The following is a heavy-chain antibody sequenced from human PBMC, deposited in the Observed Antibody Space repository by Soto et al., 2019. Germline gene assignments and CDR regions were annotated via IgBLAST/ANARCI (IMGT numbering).Heavy chain of an antibody. CDR3: ASHRGNTYGPYDY. D-gene: IGHD5-18*01. J-gene: IGHJ4*02. CDR2: IIPILGIA. CDR1: GGTFSSYT. V-gene: IGHV1-69*02. Sequence: ASVKVSCKASGGTFSSYTISWVRQAPGQGLEWMGRIIPILGIANYAQKFQGRVTITADKSTSTAYMELSSLRSEDTAVYYCASHRGNTYGPYDYWGQGTLVTVSS.